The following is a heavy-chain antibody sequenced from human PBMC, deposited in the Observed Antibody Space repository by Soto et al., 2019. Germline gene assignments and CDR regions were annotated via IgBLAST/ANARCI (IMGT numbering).Heavy chain of an antibody. CDR2: INHSGTT. CDR3: ARWGGFCPDGVRAAPFEP. CDR1: GGCMISPAHS. Sequence: TLSLRRTLSGGCMISPAHSGSRSREHPGQGLEWIGYINHSGTTFYTRSLKSRLTISVDTSENQFSLRLTYVTEAGTAVYFCARWGGFCPDGVRAAPFEPGGHGTLVTVSS. D-gene: IGHD2-15*01. V-gene: IGHV4-31*02. J-gene: IGHJ5*02.